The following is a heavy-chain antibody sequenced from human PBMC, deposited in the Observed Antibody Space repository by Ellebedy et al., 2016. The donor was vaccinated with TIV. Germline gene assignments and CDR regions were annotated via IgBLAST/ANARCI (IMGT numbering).Heavy chain of an antibody. V-gene: IGHV1-18*04. CDR3: ARDFLFYDSSGYYGY. J-gene: IGHJ4*02. CDR1: GYTFTSYG. CDR2: ISAYNGNT. Sequence: AASVKVSCKASGYTFTSYGISWVRQAPGQGLEWMGWISAYNGNTNYAQKLQGRVTMTTDTSTSTAYMELSRLRSDDTAVYYCARDFLFYDSSGYYGYWGQGTLVTVSS. D-gene: IGHD3-22*01.